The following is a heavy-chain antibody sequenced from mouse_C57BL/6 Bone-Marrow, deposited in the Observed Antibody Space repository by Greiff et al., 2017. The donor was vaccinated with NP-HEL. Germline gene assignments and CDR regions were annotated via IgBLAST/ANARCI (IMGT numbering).Heavy chain of an antibody. CDR1: GYAFTNYL. J-gene: IGHJ3*01. CDR2: INPGSGGT. Sequence: QVQLQQSGAELVRPGTSVKVSCKASGYAFTNYLIEWVKQRPGQGLEWIGVINPGSGGTNYNEKFKGKATLTAEKSSSTAYMQLSSLTSEDSAVYFCARAHAYWGQGTLVTVSA. V-gene: IGHV1-54*01. CDR3: ARAHAY.